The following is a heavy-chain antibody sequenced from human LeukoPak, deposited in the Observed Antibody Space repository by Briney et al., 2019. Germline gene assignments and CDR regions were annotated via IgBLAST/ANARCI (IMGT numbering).Heavy chain of an antibody. CDR2: INPKSGGT. J-gene: IGHJ4*02. CDR3: ARDMGRYNGYDYDY. D-gene: IGHD5-12*01. Sequence: ASVKVSCKASGYTFTGYYMHWVRQAPGQGLEWMGWINPKSGGTNYAQKFQGRLTMTRDTSISTVYMELTRLRSDDTAVYYCARDMGRYNGYDYDYWGQGTLVTASS. V-gene: IGHV1-2*02. CDR1: GYTFTGYY.